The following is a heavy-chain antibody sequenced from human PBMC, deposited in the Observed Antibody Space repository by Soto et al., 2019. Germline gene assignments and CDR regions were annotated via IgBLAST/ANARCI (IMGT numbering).Heavy chain of an antibody. CDR3: AREWLVRPDRPYYYYGMDV. D-gene: IGHD6-19*01. CDR1: GGSISSYY. Sequence: PSETLSLTCTVSGGSISSYYWSWIRQPPGKGLEWIGYIYYSGSTNYNPSLQGRVTMTTDTSTSTAYMELRSLRSDDTAVYYCAREWLVRPDRPYYYYGMDVWGQGTTVTVSS. J-gene: IGHJ6*02. CDR2: IYYSGST. V-gene: IGHV4-59*01.